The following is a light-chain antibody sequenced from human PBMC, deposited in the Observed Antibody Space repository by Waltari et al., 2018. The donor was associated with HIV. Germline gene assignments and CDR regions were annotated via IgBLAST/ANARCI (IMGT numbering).Light chain of an antibody. CDR3: SSYTSISTLV. J-gene: IGLJ3*02. CDR2: GVS. CDR1: SSAVGRYDY. V-gene: IGLV2-14*01. Sequence: QSALTQPASVSGSPGQSITISCTGTSSAVGRYDYISWYQQHPGKAPKFMIYGVSKRLSGVSNRFSGSKSGNTASLTISGLQAEDEADYYCSSYTSISTLVFGGGTKLTVL.